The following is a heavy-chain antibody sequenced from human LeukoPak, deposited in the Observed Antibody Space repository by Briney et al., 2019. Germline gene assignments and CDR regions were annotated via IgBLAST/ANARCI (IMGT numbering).Heavy chain of an antibody. CDR1: RFTFNSYA. Sequence: PGGSLRLSCAASRFTFNSYAMSWVRQAPGKGLEWVSAISGSGGSTYYADSVKGRFTISRDNSKNTLYLQMNSLRAEDTAVYYCAKARGSEKWELLLFDYWGQGTLVTVSS. D-gene: IGHD1-26*01. J-gene: IGHJ4*02. V-gene: IGHV3-23*01. CDR2: ISGSGGST. CDR3: AKARGSEKWELLLFDY.